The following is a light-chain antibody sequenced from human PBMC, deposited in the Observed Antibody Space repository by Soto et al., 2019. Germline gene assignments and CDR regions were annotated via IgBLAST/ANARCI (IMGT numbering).Light chain of an antibody. CDR1: RSVLSSPDNQNY. CDR2: WAS. CDR3: QQYHSDPLT. Sequence: VMTPSPDSLAVSLGARATINCKSSRSVLSSPDNQNYLAWFQQKPGQSPKLIIYWASTRKSGVPDRFSGGGSGTNFTLTISSLQPEDVAVYYCQQYHSDPLTFGQGTRLEIK. V-gene: IGKV4-1*01. J-gene: IGKJ5*01.